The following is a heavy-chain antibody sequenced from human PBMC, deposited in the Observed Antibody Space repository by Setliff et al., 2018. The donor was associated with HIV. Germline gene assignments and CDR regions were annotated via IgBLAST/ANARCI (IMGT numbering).Heavy chain of an antibody. Sequence: SETLSLTCAVYGGSFSNYYWSWIRQTPGEGPEWIGEINHSEITKYNPSLESRVTISLDTSKNQFSLKLTSVTAADTAVYYCASRVYYYDESRILREEGFVPWGQGTLVTVSS. CDR2: INHSEIT. D-gene: IGHD3-22*01. CDR3: ASRVYYYDESRILREEGFVP. J-gene: IGHJ5*02. CDR1: GGSFSNYY. V-gene: IGHV4-34*01.